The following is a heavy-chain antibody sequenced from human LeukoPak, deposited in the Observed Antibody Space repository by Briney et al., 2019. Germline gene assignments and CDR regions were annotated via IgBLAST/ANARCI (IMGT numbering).Heavy chain of an antibody. J-gene: IGHJ4*02. CDR1: VYTFASYD. CDR2: IRPYNGNT. D-gene: IGHD5-12*01. Sequence: GSVKVSCKASVYTFASYDISWVRQAPGQGLEWVGCIRPYNGNTNYTQKLQGRVTMTTDTSTSTAYMDLRSLRSDDTAVYYCARVKEGYSGYDSPYDYWGQGTLVTVS. CDR3: ARVKEGYSGYDSPYDY. V-gene: IGHV1-18*01.